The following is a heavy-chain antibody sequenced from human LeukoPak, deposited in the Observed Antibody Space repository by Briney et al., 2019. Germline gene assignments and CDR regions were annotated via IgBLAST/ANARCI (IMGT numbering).Heavy chain of an antibody. CDR2: IYYSGST. Sequence: SETLSLTCTVSGGSVSSGSYYWGWIRQPPGKGLEWIGYIYYSGSTNYNPSLKSRVTISVDTSKNQFSLKLSSVTAADTAVYYCARDPYYYDSSGFDYWGQGTLVTVSS. D-gene: IGHD3-22*01. J-gene: IGHJ4*02. CDR3: ARDPYYYDSSGFDY. V-gene: IGHV4-61*01. CDR1: GGSVSSGSYY.